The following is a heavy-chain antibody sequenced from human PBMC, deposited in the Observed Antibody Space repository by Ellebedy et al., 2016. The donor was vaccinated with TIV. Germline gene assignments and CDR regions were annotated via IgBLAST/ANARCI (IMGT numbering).Heavy chain of an antibody. J-gene: IGHJ4*02. CDR1: GGSFSGYY. V-gene: IGHV4-34*01. CDR3: ARGLARDY. CDR2: ITHSGST. Sequence: MPSESLSLTCAVYGGSFSGYYWSCIRQLPGKVLEWIGEITHSGSTNYNPSLKSRVTISVDTSTNQFSLNLSSLTTADTAVYYCARGLARDYWGQGTLVTVSS.